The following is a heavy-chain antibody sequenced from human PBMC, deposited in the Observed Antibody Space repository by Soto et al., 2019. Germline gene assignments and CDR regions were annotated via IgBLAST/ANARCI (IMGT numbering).Heavy chain of an antibody. CDR1: GFTYTPYW. CDR3: TTVMEY. Sequence: EVQLVQSGGGSVQPGGFLRLSCAASGFTYTPYWMHWVRQVPGKGLVWVSRIDGVGTGTSYSDSARGRFTISRDNAENMLYLKINSLSSEDKAGYYCTTVMEYWGQGTLVTVSS. V-gene: IGHV3-74*01. J-gene: IGHJ4*02. D-gene: IGHD2-8*01. CDR2: IDGVGTGT.